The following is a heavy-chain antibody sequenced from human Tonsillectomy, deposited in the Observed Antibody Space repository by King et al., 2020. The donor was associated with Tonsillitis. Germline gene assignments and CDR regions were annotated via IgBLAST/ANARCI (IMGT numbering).Heavy chain of an antibody. J-gene: IGHJ3*02. CDR3: VRDQDFHDARSVAYYDVFDI. V-gene: IGHV3-7*03. Sequence: VQLVESGGGLVQPGGSLRLSCAASGFSFSSYWMNWVRQAPGKGLEWVANIRHDGGKKQYVDSVKGRFTISRDNGDNSLYLQMNSLRAEDTAVYYCVRDQDFHDARSVAYYDVFDIWGQGTMVTVSS. CDR2: IRHDGGKK. CDR1: GFSFSSYW. D-gene: IGHD3-10*01.